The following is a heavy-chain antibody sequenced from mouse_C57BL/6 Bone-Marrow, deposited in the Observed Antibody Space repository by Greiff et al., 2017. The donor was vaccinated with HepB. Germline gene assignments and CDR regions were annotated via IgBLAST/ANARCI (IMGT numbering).Heavy chain of an antibody. Sequence: EVHLVESGGGLVQPGGSLKLSCAASGFTFSDYYMYWVRQTPEKRLEWVAYISNGGGSTYYPDTVKGRFTISSDNAKNTLYLQMSRLKSEDTAMYYCASGWSFDYWGQGTTLTVSS. CDR2: ISNGGGST. J-gene: IGHJ2*01. D-gene: IGHD2-3*01. CDR1: GFTFSDYY. CDR3: ASGWSFDY. V-gene: IGHV5-12*01.